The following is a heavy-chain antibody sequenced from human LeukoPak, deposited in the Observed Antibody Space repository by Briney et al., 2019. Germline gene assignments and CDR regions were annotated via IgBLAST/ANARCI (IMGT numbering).Heavy chain of an antibody. CDR3: VRRSGYSSSEDY. Sequence: SETLSLTCTVSGGSISTYFWNWIRQPPGKGLEWIGNIYYSGSTNYNPSLKSRVTISVDTSKNQFPLKLRSVTAADTAVYYCVRRSGYSSSEDYWGQGILVTVSS. D-gene: IGHD3-22*01. CDR1: GGSISTYF. V-gene: IGHV4-59*08. CDR2: IYYSGST. J-gene: IGHJ4*02.